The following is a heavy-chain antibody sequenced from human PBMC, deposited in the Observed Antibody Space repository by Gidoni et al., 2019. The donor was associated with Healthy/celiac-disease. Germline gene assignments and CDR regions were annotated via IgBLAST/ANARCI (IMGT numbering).Heavy chain of an antibody. D-gene: IGHD3-22*01. CDR3: ARFLGGYSSGYYLDY. V-gene: IGHV3-33*01. CDR1: GFTFSSYG. J-gene: IGHJ4*02. Sequence: QVQLVESGGGVVQPGRSLRLSCAASGFTFSSYGMHWVRQAPGKGLEWVAVIWYDGSNKYYADSVKGRFTISRDNSKNTLYLQMNSLRAEDTAVYYCARFLGGYSSGYYLDYWGQGTLVTVSS. CDR2: IWYDGSNK.